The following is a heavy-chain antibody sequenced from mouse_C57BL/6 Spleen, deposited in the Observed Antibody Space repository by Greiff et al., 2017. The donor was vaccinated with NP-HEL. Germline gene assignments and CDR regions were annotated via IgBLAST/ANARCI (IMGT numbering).Heavy chain of an antibody. D-gene: IGHD1-1*01. Sequence: EVMLVESGEGLVKPGGSLKLSCAASGFTFSSYAMSWVRQTPEKRLEWVAYISSGGDYIYYVDTVKGRFTISRDNARNTLYLQMSSLKSEDTAMYYCTREDYYGSSPGAWFAYWGQGTLVTVSA. V-gene: IGHV5-9-1*02. CDR3: TREDYYGSSPGAWFAY. J-gene: IGHJ3*01. CDR2: ISSGGDYI. CDR1: GFTFSSYA.